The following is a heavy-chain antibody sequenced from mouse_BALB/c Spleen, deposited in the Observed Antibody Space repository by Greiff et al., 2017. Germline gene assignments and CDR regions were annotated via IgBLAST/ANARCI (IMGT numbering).Heavy chain of an antibody. J-gene: IGHJ4*01. V-gene: IGHV5-4*02. Sequence: EVQRVESGGGLVKPGGSLKLSCAASGFTFSDYYMYWVRQTPEKRLEWVATISDGGSYTYYPDSVKGRFTISRDNAKNNLYLQMSSLKSEDTAMYYCAREVGKPPGYGAMDYWGQGTSVTVSS. CDR3: AREVGKPPGYGAMDY. D-gene: IGHD3-1*01. CDR1: GFTFSDYY. CDR2: ISDGGSYT.